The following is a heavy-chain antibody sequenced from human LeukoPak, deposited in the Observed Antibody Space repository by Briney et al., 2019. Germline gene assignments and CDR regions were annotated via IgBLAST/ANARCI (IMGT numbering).Heavy chain of an antibody. CDR1: GDSVSSNSAA. Sequence: SQTLSLTCAISGDSVSSNSAAWSWIRQSPSRGLEWLGRTYYRSKLYTDYAVSVKSLIAINPDTSKNQFSLQLNSVTPENTAVYYCARGSHTSKWLWGQGTLVTVSS. CDR2: TYYRSKLYT. D-gene: IGHD2-2*01. CDR3: ARGSHTSKWL. J-gene: IGHJ4*02. V-gene: IGHV6-1*01.